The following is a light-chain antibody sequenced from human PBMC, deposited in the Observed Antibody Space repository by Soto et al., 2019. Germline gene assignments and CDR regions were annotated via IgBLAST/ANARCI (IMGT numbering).Light chain of an antibody. V-gene: IGKV2D-29*01. CDR3: MQTLQNPLP. Sequence: EIVMTQPPLSLSVARGEPASISCESSQSLMHSAGETFLFGYLQKPGQPPQLLIYELSNRCSGVPDRFSGSGSGTDFSLKISRVEAEDAGVYYCMQTLQNPLPFGGGTKVDIK. J-gene: IGKJ4*01. CDR2: ELS. CDR1: QSLMHSAGETF.